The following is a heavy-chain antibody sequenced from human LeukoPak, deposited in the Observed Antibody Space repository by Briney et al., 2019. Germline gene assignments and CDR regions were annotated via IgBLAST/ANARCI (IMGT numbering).Heavy chain of an antibody. CDR2: IYYSGST. D-gene: IGHD3-10*01. CDR3: ARVGASWFGELLTGG. Sequence: PSETLSLTCTVSGGSISSSSYYWGWIRQPPGKGLEWIGSIYYSGSTYYNPSLKSRVTISVDTSKNQFSLKLSSVTAADTAVYYCARVGASWFGELLTGGWGQGTLVTVSS. V-gene: IGHV4-39*07. CDR1: GGSISSSSYY. J-gene: IGHJ4*02.